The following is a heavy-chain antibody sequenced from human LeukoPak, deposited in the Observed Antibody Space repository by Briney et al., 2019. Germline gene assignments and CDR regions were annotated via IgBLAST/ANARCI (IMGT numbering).Heavy chain of an antibody. Sequence: SETLSLTCTVSGGSISSSSYYWGWIRQPPGKGLEWIGSIYYGGSTYYNPSLKSRVTISVDTSKNQFSLKLSSVTAADTAVYYCARRGQWLTFDYWGQGTLVTVSS. J-gene: IGHJ4*02. V-gene: IGHV4-39*01. D-gene: IGHD6-19*01. CDR1: GGSISSSSYY. CDR3: ARRGQWLTFDY. CDR2: IYYGGST.